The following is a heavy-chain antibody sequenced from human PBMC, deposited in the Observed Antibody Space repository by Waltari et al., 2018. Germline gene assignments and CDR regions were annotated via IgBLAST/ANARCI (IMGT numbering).Heavy chain of an antibody. Sequence: EVQLVQSGPEVRAPGTSVKISCKTSGYNFVDQYPTWVKQSPGKGPEWVGLIDPEDDETIYPDRFRGRVIMSADTSTDTAYLEIETLRSEDTAIYYCATDVYPKNVVTRPFESWGQGTLVTVSS. CDR1: GYNFVDQY. V-gene: IGHV1-69-2*01. CDR3: ATDVYPKNVVTRPFES. D-gene: IGHD3-22*01. J-gene: IGHJ1*01. CDR2: IDPEDDET.